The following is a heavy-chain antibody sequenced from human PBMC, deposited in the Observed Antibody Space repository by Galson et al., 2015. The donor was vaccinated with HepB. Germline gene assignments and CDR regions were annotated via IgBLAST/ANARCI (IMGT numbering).Heavy chain of an antibody. Sequence: SLRLSCAASGFRFSSHGMHWVRQAPGKGLEWVAVISYDGSNKYYADSVKGRFTISRDNSKNTLYLQMNSLRAEDTAVYYCARRGGGGAFDIWGQGTMVTVSS. CDR1: GFRFSSHG. V-gene: IGHV3-30*19. CDR3: ARRGGGGAFDI. D-gene: IGHD3-16*01. CDR2: ISYDGSNK. J-gene: IGHJ3*02.